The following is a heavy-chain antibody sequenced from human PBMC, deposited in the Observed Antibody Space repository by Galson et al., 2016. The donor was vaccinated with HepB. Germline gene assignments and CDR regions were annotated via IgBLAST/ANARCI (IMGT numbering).Heavy chain of an antibody. D-gene: IGHD3-3*01. CDR2: LNPEHGET. Sequence: SVKVSCKVSGYTLTEVFMHWVRQAPGRGLEWMGGLNPEHGETIYAQKFQGRVTMTGDTSTDTAYMELSSPRSEDTAVYYFATGDSFRDGGVVKYFDYWGQGTLVIVSS. J-gene: IGHJ4*02. V-gene: IGHV1-24*01. CDR3: ATGDSFRDGGVVKYFDY. CDR1: GYTLTEVF.